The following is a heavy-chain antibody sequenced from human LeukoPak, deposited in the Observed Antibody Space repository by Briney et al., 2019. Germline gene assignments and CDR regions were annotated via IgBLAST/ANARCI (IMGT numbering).Heavy chain of an antibody. Sequence: SETLCLTCAVSGFSISSGYYWGWIRQPPGKGLVWIGSVFRDGSAFYNPSLKSRVSLSVDTSTMKFSLRLTSVTAADTAVYYCARLTYSFTGSGYHYFDHWGQGALVSVSA. D-gene: IGHD3-22*01. CDR1: GFSISSGYY. J-gene: IGHJ4*02. CDR2: VFRDGSA. CDR3: ARLTYSFTGSGYHYFDH. V-gene: IGHV4-38-2*01.